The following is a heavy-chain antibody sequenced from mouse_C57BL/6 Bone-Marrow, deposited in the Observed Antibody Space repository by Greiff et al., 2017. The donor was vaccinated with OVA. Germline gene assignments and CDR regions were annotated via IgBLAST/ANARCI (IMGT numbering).Heavy chain of an antibody. CDR2: ISDGGSYT. CDR1: GFTFSSYA. V-gene: IGHV5-4*03. J-gene: IGHJ4*01. CDR3: ARAPNYYGRDY. Sequence: EVMLVESGGGLVKPGGSLTLSCAASGFTFSSYAMSWVRQTPEKRLEWVATISDGGSYTYYPDNVKGRFTISRDNAKNNLYLQMSHLKSEDTAMYYCARAPNYYGRDYWGQGTSVTVSS.